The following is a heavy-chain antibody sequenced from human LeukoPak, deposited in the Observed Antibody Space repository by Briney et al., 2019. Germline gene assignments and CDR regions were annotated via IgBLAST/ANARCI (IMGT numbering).Heavy chain of an antibody. D-gene: IGHD3-3*01. CDR3: ARGGGWSAYGMDV. V-gene: IGHV3-7*02. J-gene: IGHJ6*02. CDR1: GFTFSNYW. CDR2: IKQDGSEK. Sequence: PGGSLRLSCAASGFTFSNYWMNWVRQAPGKGLEWVANIKQDGSEKNYVDSVKGRFTISRDNSKNALYLQMNSLRAEDTAVYYCARGGGWSAYGMDVWGQGTTVTVSS.